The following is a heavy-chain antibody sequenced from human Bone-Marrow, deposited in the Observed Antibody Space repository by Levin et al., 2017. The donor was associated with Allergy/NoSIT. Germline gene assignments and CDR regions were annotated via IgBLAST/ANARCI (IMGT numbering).Heavy chain of an antibody. D-gene: IGHD2-2*01. Sequence: GGSLRLSCAASGFTFSSYGMHWVRQAPGKGLEWVAVISYDGSNKYYADSVKGRFTISRDNSKNTLYLQMNSLRAEDTAVYYCAKVRSTSCYYGMDVWGQGTTVTVSS. CDR2: ISYDGSNK. CDR3: AKVRSTSCYYGMDV. CDR1: GFTFSSYG. V-gene: IGHV3-30*18. J-gene: IGHJ6*02.